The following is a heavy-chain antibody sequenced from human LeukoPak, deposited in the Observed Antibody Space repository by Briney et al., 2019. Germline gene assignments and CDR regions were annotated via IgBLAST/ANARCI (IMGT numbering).Heavy chain of an antibody. D-gene: IGHD2-15*01. Sequence: GGSLRLSCVASGFTFSSSWMNWVRQAPGKGLEWVVNIEQDGGEKNYVDSVKGRFTISRDNAKNSLYLQMNSLRAEDTAVYYCAGGLGWLIDYWGQGTLVTVSS. J-gene: IGHJ4*02. V-gene: IGHV3-7*04. CDR2: IEQDGGEK. CDR1: GFTFSSSW. CDR3: AGGLGWLIDY.